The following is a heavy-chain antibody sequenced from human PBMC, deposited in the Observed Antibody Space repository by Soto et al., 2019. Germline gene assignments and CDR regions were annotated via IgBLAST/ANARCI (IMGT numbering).Heavy chain of an antibody. CDR1: GFMFGSYW. J-gene: IGHJ4*02. CDR2: IKRDGSEK. CDR3: ARVRATDYEIDY. V-gene: IGHV3-7*03. Sequence: WSLRLSCTASGFMFGSYWMTWVRHVPGKGLQWVANIKRDGSEKYYVDFVKGRFTISRDNADNSVFLDMNNLRVDDTATYYCARVRATDYEIDYWGQGAMVTVYS. D-gene: IGHD4-17*01.